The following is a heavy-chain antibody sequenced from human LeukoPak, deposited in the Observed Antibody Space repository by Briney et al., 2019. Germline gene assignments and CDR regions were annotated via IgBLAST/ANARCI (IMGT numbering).Heavy chain of an antibody. J-gene: IGHJ4*02. CDR3: ARGDYSNYPFDY. Sequence: SVKVSCKASGGTSSSYAISWVRQAPGQGLEWMGGIIPIFGTANYAQKFQGRVTITTDESTSTAYMELSSLRSEDTAVYYCARGDYSNYPFDYWGQGTLVTVSS. D-gene: IGHD4-11*01. CDR2: IIPIFGTA. V-gene: IGHV1-69*05. CDR1: GGTSSSYA.